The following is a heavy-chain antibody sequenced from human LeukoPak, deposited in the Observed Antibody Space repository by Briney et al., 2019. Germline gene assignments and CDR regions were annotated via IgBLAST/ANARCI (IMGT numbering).Heavy chain of an antibody. CDR3: ARDGVGYFDY. CDR2: IRYDGSNK. Sequence: PGGSLRLSCAASGFTFSSYGMHWVRQAPGKGLEWVAFIRYDGSNKYYADSVKGRFTISRDNSKNTLYLQMNGPRAEDTDAYYCARDGVGYFDYWGQGTLVTVSS. D-gene: IGHD1-26*01. V-gene: IGHV3-30*02. CDR1: GFTFSSYG. J-gene: IGHJ4*02.